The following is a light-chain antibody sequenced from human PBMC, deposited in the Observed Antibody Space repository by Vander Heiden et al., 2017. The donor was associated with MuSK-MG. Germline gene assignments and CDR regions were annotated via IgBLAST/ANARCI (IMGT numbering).Light chain of an antibody. J-gene: IGLJ2*01. CDR2: QDN. Sequence: SYELTQPPSVSVSPGQTASITCSGDKLGDKYACWYQQKPGQSPVLVIYQDNKRPSGIHERFSGSNSGNTATLTIGGTQAMDEADYYCQAWDSSTAWVFGGGTKLTVL. CDR3: QAWDSSTAWV. CDR1: KLGDKY. V-gene: IGLV3-1*01.